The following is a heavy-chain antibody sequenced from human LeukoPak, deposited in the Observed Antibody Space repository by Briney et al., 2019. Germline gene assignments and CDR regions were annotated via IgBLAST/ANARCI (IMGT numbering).Heavy chain of an antibody. D-gene: IGHD1-1*01. CDR1: GFTFSDYF. CDR3: ARSGREATEIDY. CDR2: INGRGTYI. J-gene: IGHJ4*02. Sequence: GGSLRLSCAASGFTFSDYFMSWVRQAPGKGLEWLSYINGRGTYIDYAESLKGRITISRDNAQNSLYLQMNSLRVEDTAVYYCARSGREATEIDYWGQGTLVTVFS. V-gene: IGHV3-11*06.